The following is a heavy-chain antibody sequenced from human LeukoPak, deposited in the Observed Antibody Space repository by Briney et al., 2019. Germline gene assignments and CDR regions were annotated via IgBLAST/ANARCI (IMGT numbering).Heavy chain of an antibody. J-gene: IGHJ5*02. V-gene: IGHV3-11*01. CDR3: ARVWEPAAPFDP. CDR1: GFTFSDYY. Sequence: GGSLRLSCAASGFTFSDYYMSWIRQAPGKGLEWVSYISSSGSTIYYADPVKGRFTISRDNAKNSLYLQMNSLRAEDTAVYYCARVWEPAAPFDPWGQGTLVTVSS. D-gene: IGHD2-2*01. CDR2: ISSSGSTI.